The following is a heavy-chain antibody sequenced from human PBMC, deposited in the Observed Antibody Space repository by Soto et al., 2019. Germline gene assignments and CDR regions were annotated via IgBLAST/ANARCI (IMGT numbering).Heavy chain of an antibody. D-gene: IGHD4-4*01. Sequence: GESLKISCKGSEYSFSTYWIAWVRQMPGKGLEWMGIIYPGDSDTRYSPSFQGQVTISADKSSSTAHPQWSSLKASDTAMYYCARAIVTTGGMDVWGQGTTVTVSS. J-gene: IGHJ6*02. V-gene: IGHV5-51*01. CDR1: EYSFSTYW. CDR3: ARAIVTTGGMDV. CDR2: IYPGDSDT.